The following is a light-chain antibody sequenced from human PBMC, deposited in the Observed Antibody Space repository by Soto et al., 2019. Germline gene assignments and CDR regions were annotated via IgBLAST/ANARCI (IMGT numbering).Light chain of an antibody. CDR2: GAS. CDR3: QQYGSSLSIT. V-gene: IGKV3-20*01. Sequence: EIVLTQSPGTLSLSPGERATLSCRASQSVSSNYFAWYQQKPGQAPRLLIYGASSRATGILDRFSGSGSGTDFTLTISRLEPEDFAVYYCQQYGSSLSITFGQGTRLEIK. J-gene: IGKJ5*01. CDR1: QSVSSNY.